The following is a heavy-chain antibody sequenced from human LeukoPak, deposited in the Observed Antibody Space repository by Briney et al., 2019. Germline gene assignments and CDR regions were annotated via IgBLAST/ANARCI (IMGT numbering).Heavy chain of an antibody. Sequence: PGGSLRLSCAASGFTFSSYTMHWVRQAPGEGLECVSSITSIGSYMYYADSMKGRFTISRDNAKNSLYLQMNSLRAEDMALYYCAKGTMIVVAVGDYFDYWGQGTLVTVSS. CDR2: ITSIGSYM. CDR3: AKGTMIVVAVGDYFDY. V-gene: IGHV3-21*04. CDR1: GFTFSSYT. J-gene: IGHJ4*02. D-gene: IGHD3-22*01.